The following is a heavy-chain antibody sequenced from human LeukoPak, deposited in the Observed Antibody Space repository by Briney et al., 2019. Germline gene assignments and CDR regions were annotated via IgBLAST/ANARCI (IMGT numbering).Heavy chain of an antibody. Sequence: PGGSLRLSCGVSGFTFSSYWMSWVRQAPGKGLEWVANIKQDGSEKYYVDSVKGRFTISRDNAKNSLYLQMNSLRAEDTAVYYCARDWSQLIWGQGTMVTVSS. CDR2: IKQDGSEK. D-gene: IGHD2-2*01. V-gene: IGHV3-7*01. CDR1: GFTFSSYW. CDR3: ARDWSQLI. J-gene: IGHJ3*02.